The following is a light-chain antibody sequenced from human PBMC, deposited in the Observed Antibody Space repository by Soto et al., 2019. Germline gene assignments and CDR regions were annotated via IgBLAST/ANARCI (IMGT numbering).Light chain of an antibody. CDR1: SSDVGGYNY. CDR2: EVA. V-gene: IGLV2-14*01. CDR3: CSRL. J-gene: IGLJ2*01. Sequence: QSVLTQPASVSGSPGQSITISCTGSSSDVGGYNYVSWYQQHPGKAPKLIIYEVAKRPSGVSARFSGSQSGDTASLTISGLQAADEAYYYCCSRLFGGGTKVTVL.